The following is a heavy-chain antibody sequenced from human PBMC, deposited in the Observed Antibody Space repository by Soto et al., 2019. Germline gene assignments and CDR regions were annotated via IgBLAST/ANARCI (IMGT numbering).Heavy chain of an antibody. CDR2: IKFDGTST. Sequence: EAQLVQSGGGLVQPGGSMRLSCAASGFPFSNYWMHWVRQSPGKGLVWVSSIKFDGTSTYYADSVKGRFTLSRDNAKNTLYLQMNSLSAEDTAVDYGARDEGNAMVRGYDNWGQGTLVTVSS. D-gene: IGHD3-10*01. CDR1: GFPFSNYW. CDR3: ARDEGNAMVRGYDN. V-gene: IGHV3-74*01. J-gene: IGHJ4*02.